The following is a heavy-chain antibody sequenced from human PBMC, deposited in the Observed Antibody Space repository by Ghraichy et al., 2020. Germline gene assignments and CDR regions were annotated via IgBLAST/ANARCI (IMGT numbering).Heavy chain of an antibody. J-gene: IGHJ4*02. D-gene: IGHD2-15*01. CDR2: INDSGST. V-gene: IGHV4-4*02. Sequence: GSLSLTCVVSGGSVSSLDWWSWVRQSPGKGLEWIGEINDSGSTKYNPSLRSRAALSVDVTKKQFFLDLTSVSDADTAVYYCARGWWGCQQTSCYFEYWGQGTQVTVSS. CDR3: ARGWWGCQQTSCYFEY. CDR1: GGSVSSLDW.